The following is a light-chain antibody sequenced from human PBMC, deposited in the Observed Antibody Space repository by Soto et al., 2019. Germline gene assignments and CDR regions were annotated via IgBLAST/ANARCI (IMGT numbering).Light chain of an antibody. CDR2: DAF. CDR3: QQYGDSPRT. J-gene: IGKJ5*01. CDR1: QSVSSIY. V-gene: IGKV3-20*01. Sequence: EIVLTQSPGTLSLSPGERATLSCRASQSVSSIYLAWYQQKVGRAPRLLIHDAFMRATGIPDRFSGSGSGTDFTLTIARLEPEDFAVYYCQQYGDSPRTFGQGTRLETK.